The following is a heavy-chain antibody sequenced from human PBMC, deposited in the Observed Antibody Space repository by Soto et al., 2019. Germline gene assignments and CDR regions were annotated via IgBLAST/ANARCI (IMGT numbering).Heavy chain of an antibody. CDR1: GGTFSSYA. J-gene: IGHJ6*02. D-gene: IGHD3-22*01. CDR2: IIPIFGTA. CDR3: ARDLHYYDSSGYYQGGDYYYYGMDV. V-gene: IGHV1-69*06. Sequence: ASVKVSCKASGGTFSSYAISWVRQAPGQGLEWMGGIIPIFGTANYAQKFQGRVTITADKSTSTAYMELSSLRSEDTAVYYCARDLHYYDSSGYYQGGDYYYYGMDVWGQGTTVTVSS.